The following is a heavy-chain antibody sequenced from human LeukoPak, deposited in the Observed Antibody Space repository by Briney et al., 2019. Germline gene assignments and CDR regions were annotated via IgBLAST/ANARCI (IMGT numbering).Heavy chain of an antibody. D-gene: IGHD3-22*01. CDR3: ARDSFYYDSSGLFDY. Sequence: GGSLRLSCAASGFTFSTYWMSWVRQDPGKGLEWVANIKQDGSEKYYVDSVKGRFTISRDNAKNSLHLQTNSLRAEDTAVYYCARDSFYYDSSGLFDYWGQGTLVTVSS. CDR1: GFTFSTYW. CDR2: IKQDGSEK. V-gene: IGHV3-7*05. J-gene: IGHJ4*02.